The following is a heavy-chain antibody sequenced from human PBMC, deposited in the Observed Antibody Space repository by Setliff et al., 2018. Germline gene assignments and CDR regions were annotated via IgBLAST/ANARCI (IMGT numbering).Heavy chain of an antibody. CDR3: SRLSWDGLRYHGLDV. CDR2: IYNSGST. V-gene: IGHV4-59*01. CDR1: GGSISSYY. J-gene: IGHJ6*02. D-gene: IGHD3-10*01. Sequence: SETLSLTCTVSGGSISSYYWSWIRQPPGKGLEWIGYIYNSGSTNYNPSLKSRVTISVDTSRNQISLTLSSVTAADTAVYYCSRLSWDGLRYHGLDVWGQGTTVTVSS.